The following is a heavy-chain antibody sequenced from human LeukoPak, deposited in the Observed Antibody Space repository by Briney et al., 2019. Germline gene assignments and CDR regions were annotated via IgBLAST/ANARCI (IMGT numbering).Heavy chain of an antibody. Sequence: GGSLRLSCAASGFTFTTYWMHWVRQAPGKGLVWVSRINIDGTITNYAASVEGRFTISRDNAKNTLYLQMNSLRAEDTAVYYCATGKTATLPGYWGQGTLVTVSS. CDR1: GFTFTTYW. D-gene: IGHD2-15*01. V-gene: IGHV3-74*01. CDR3: ATGKTATLPGY. J-gene: IGHJ4*02. CDR2: INIDGTIT.